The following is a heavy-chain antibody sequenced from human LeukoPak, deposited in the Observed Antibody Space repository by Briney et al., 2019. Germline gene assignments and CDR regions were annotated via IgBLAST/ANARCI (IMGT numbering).Heavy chain of an antibody. J-gene: IGHJ5*02. D-gene: IGHD3-16*02. CDR3: ARGKYDYVWGSYRLNWFDP. Sequence: ASVKVSCKASGGTFSSYAFSWVRQAPGQGLEWMGGIIPIFGTANYAQKFQGRVTITTDESTSTAYMELSSLSSEDTAVYYCARGKYDYVWGSYRLNWFDPWGQGTLVSVFS. CDR1: GGTFSSYA. CDR2: IIPIFGTA. V-gene: IGHV1-69*05.